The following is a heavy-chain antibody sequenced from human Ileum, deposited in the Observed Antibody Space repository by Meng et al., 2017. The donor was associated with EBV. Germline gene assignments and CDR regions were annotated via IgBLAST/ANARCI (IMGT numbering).Heavy chain of an antibody. D-gene: IGHD2-2*03. J-gene: IGHJ4*02. CDR1: GFSVSSNY. CDR2: IYSGGST. CDR3: ARGGWIVPVD. Sequence: RVESGGGLIQPGGSLGLSCAASGFSVSSNYMSWVRQTPGKGLEWLSIIYSGGSTYYADSVKGRFTISRDNSKNTLYLQMNNLRVDDTAVYYCARGGWIVPVDWGQGTLVTVSS. V-gene: IGHV3-53*01.